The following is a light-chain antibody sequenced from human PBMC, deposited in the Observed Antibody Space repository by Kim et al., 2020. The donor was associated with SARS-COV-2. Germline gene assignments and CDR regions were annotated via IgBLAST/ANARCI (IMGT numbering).Light chain of an antibody. CDR3: QQSFTTPWLT. V-gene: IGKV1-39*01. CDR1: QRISTY. J-gene: IGKJ4*01. Sequence: DIQMTQSPSSLSASVGDRVTITCRASQRISTYLNWYQQQPGKAPRLLIYAASSLQSGVPSRFSGSGSGTDFTLTINSLQPEDFATYYCQQSFTTPWLTFGGGTKLEI. CDR2: AAS.